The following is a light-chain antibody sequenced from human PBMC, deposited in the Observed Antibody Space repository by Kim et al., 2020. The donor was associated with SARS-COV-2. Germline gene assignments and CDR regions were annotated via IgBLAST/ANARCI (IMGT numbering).Light chain of an antibody. CDR1: QGICRY. V-gene: IGKV1-8*01. CDR2: AAS. Sequence: STTGGKVTITCRASQGICRYLAWYQQKPGKAPKLLIYAASTLQSGVPSRFSGSGSGTDFTLTISCLQSEDFATYYCQQYYSYPRTFGQGTKVDIK. CDR3: QQYYSYPRT. J-gene: IGKJ1*01.